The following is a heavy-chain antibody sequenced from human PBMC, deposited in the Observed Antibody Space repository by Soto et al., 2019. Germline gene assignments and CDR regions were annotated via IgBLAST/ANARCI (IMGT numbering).Heavy chain of an antibody. CDR3: ARSQGSSTSLEFYYYSYYGMDV. Sequence: QVQLVQSGAEVKKPGSSVKVSCKASGGTFGSYAISWVRQAPGQGFEWMGGIIPIHATANSDQKLQGRVTIAADDSTSTAYMELSSLRSEDTAVYYCARSQGSSTSLEFYYYSYYGMDVWGQGTTVTVSS. V-gene: IGHV1-69*01. J-gene: IGHJ6*02. CDR2: IIPIHATA. D-gene: IGHD2-2*01. CDR1: GGTFGSYA.